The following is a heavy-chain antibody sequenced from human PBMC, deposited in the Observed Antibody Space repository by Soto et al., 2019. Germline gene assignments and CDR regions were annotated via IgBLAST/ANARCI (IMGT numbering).Heavy chain of an antibody. CDR2: ISGSGGST. CDR3: AKGHPLGMAVAGIHGLLDY. CDR1: GFTFSSYA. Sequence: EVQLLESGGGLVQPGGSLRLSCAASGFTFSSYAMSWVRQAPGKGLEWVSAISGSGGSTYYADSVKGRFTISRDNSKNTLYRQMNRLRAEDTAVYYCAKGHPLGMAVAGIHGLLDYWGQGTLVTVAS. D-gene: IGHD6-19*01. J-gene: IGHJ4*02. V-gene: IGHV3-23*01.